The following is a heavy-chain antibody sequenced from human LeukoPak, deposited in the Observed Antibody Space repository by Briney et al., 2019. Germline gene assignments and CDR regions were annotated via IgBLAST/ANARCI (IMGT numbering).Heavy chain of an antibody. Sequence: SSETLSLTCAVYGGSFSGYYWSWIRQPPGKGLEWIGEINHSGSTNYNPSLKSRVTISVDTSKNQISLKLSSVTAADTAVYYCARGSWITMVRGVIITAQRLYYFDYWGQGTLVTVSS. CDR3: ARGSWITMVRGVIITAQRLYYFDY. V-gene: IGHV4-34*01. J-gene: IGHJ4*02. CDR1: GGSFSGYY. D-gene: IGHD3-10*01. CDR2: INHSGST.